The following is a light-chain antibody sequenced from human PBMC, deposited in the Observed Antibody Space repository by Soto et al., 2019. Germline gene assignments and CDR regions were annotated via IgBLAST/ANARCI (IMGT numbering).Light chain of an antibody. CDR3: SSYTSSSTLV. V-gene: IGLV2-14*01. CDR1: SSDVGGYKY. CDR2: DVS. J-gene: IGLJ2*01. Sequence: QSALTQPASVSGSPGQSITISCTGTSSDVGGYKYVSWYQQHPGKAPKLMIYDVSNRPSGVSNRFSGSKSGNTASLTISGLQPEDEADYYCSSYTSSSTLVFGGGTKVTVL.